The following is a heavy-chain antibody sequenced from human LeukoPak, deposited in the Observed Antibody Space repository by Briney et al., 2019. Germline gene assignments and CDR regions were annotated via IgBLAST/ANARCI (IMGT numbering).Heavy chain of an antibody. CDR1: RFTFSSYA. D-gene: IGHD4-17*01. CDR3: ARGSDGDYLTDFDY. V-gene: IGHV3-23*01. CDR2: ISGSGGST. J-gene: IGHJ4*02. Sequence: GGTLRLSCAASRFTFSSYAMSWVRQAPGKGLEWVSTISGSGGSTYYADSVKGRFTISRENAKNSLYLQMNSLRAGDTAVYYCARGSDGDYLTDFDYWGQGTLVIVSS.